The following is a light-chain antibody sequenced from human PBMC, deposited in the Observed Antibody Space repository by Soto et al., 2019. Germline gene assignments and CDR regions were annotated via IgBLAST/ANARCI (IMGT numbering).Light chain of an antibody. Sequence: QSALPQPASVSGSPGQSITISCTGTSSEVGGYNFVSWYQQHPDKAPKLMIYDVTNRPSGVSNRFSGAKSGNTASLTISGLQAEDEADYYCSLYTRISTYVFGTGTKLTVL. CDR3: SLYTRISTYV. J-gene: IGLJ1*01. CDR2: DVT. V-gene: IGLV2-14*01. CDR1: SSEVGGYNF.